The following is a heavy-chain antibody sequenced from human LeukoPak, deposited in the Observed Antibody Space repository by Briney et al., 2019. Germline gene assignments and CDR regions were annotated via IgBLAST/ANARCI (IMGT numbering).Heavy chain of an antibody. J-gene: IGHJ6*03. D-gene: IGHD4-23*01. Sequence: SSETLSLSCSVSGGYITSDDWSWVRQPAGRGLEWIGRVSSSGSANYNPSLKSRVTILADRSKNQISLKMTSVTAADTAVYYCTREIDYGGYDFYHYMDVWGGGTTVTVSS. CDR3: TREIDYGGYDFYHYMDV. CDR2: VSSSGSA. V-gene: IGHV4-4*07. CDR1: GGYITSDD.